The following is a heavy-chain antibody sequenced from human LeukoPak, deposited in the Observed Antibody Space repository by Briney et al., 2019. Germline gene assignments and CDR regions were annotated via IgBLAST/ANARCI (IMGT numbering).Heavy chain of an antibody. CDR3: TRDRLAGTY. CDR1: GFTFSDYA. J-gene: IGHJ4*02. D-gene: IGHD6-19*01. Sequence: SLRLSCAASGFTFSDYAMSWARQAPGKGLEWVGFIRSKAYGGTTEYAASVKGRFTISRDDSKSIAYLQMNSLKTEDTAVYYCTRDRLAGTYWGQGTLVTVSS. CDR2: IRSKAYGGTT. V-gene: IGHV3-49*04.